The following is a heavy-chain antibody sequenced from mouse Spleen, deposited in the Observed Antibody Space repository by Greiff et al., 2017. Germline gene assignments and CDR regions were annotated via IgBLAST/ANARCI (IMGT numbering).Heavy chain of an antibody. Sequence: VKLVESGGGLVKLGGSLKLSCAASGFTFSSYAMSWVRQTPEKRLEWVATISSGGGNTYYPDSVKGRFTISRDNAKNTLYLQMSSLKSEDTAMYYCARQRGGLYAMDYWGQGTSVTVSS. V-gene: IGHV5-9*04. CDR1: GFTFSSYA. CDR3: ARQRGGLYAMDY. D-gene: IGHD1-1*02. CDR2: ISSGGGNT. J-gene: IGHJ4*01.